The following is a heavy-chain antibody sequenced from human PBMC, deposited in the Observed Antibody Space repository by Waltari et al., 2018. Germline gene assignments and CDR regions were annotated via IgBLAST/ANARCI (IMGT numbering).Heavy chain of an antibody. D-gene: IGHD4-4*01. J-gene: IGHJ4*02. Sequence: QVQLVQSGAEVKKPGASVKVSCKASGYTFTRYAMHWVRQAPGQRLEWMGWINAGNGNTKYSQKFQGRVTITRDTSASTAYMELSSLRSEDTAVYYCARGGDDYSNYEEYYFDYWGQGTLVTVSS. V-gene: IGHV1-3*01. CDR3: ARGGDDYSNYEEYYFDY. CDR2: INAGNGNT. CDR1: GYTFTRYA.